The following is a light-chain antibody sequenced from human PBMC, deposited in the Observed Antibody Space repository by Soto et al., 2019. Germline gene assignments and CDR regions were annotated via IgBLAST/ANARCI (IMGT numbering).Light chain of an antibody. V-gene: IGKV1-13*02. CDR2: DVS. CDR3: QHFNTYPALT. J-gene: IGKJ4*01. CDR1: QGISSA. Sequence: AIQLTQSPSSLSASVGDRVTITCRASQGISSALAWYQQKPGKSPNLLIYDVSSLESGVPSRFRGGGFGTVFTLTISSLQLEDLETYYCQHFNTYPALTLGGGTKGDI.